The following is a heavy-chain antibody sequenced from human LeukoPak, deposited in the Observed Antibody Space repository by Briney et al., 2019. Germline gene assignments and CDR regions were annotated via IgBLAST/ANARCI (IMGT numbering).Heavy chain of an antibody. J-gene: IGHJ4*02. CDR1: GFTFSSFG. V-gene: IGHV3-48*03. D-gene: IGHD3-9*01. CDR2: ISGNGRTI. Sequence: PGGSLRLSCAASGFTFSSFGLNWVRQTPGKGLEWLSYISGNGRTIYYADSARGRFTISRDNAKNSLYLQMNSLRAEDTAVYYCARNYYDILTGYSSGQDYWGQGTLVTLSS. CDR3: ARNYYDILTGYSSGQDY.